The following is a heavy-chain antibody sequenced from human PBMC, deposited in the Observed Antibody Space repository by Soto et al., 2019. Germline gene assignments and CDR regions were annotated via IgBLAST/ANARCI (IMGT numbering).Heavy chain of an antibody. D-gene: IGHD2-21*02. CDR1: TFTFSNHW. CDR3: ARESGDWPLNWFDP. Sequence: LILSWSPSTFTFSNHWMTWVRQRPAEGLVWVSRITSDGKSKAYAESVKGRFAISRDNAKNTLYLQMNGLTAEDTAVYYCARESGDWPLNWFDPWGQGTLVTVSS. CDR2: ITSDGKSK. V-gene: IGHV3-74*01. J-gene: IGHJ5*02.